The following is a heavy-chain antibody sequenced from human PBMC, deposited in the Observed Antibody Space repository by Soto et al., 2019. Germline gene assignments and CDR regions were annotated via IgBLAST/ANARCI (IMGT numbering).Heavy chain of an antibody. D-gene: IGHD3-10*01. V-gene: IGHV3-23*01. CDR2: ISGSGGST. CDR1: GFTFSSYA. J-gene: IGHJ6*02. CDR3: AKDGLWFGELGYYYGMDV. Sequence: EVQLLESGGGLVQPGGSLRLSCAASGFTFSSYAMSWVRQAPGKGLECVSAISGSGGSTYYADSVKGRFTISRDNSKNTLYLQMNSLRAEDTAVYYCAKDGLWFGELGYYYGMDVWGQGTTVTVSS.